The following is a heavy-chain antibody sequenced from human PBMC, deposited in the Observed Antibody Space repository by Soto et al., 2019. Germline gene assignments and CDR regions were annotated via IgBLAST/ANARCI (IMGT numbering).Heavy chain of an antibody. CDR2: MNPNSGNT. V-gene: IGHV1-8*01. Sequence: SVKVSCQASGYTFTSYDINWVRQATGQGLEWMGWMNPNSGNTGYAQKFQGRVTMTRNTSISTAYMELSSLRSEDTAVYYCARVLDDILTGYSHFDYWGQGTLVTVSS. CDR3: ARVLDDILTGYSHFDY. D-gene: IGHD3-9*01. J-gene: IGHJ4*02. CDR1: GYTFTSYD.